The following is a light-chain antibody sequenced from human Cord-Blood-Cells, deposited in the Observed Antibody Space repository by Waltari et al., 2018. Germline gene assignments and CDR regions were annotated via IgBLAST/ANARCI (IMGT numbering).Light chain of an antibody. Sequence: EIVMTQSPATLSVSPGARATLSCRASQSVSSNLAWYQQKPGQAPRLLIYGASTRATGIPARFSGSGSGTEFTRTISSLQSEDFAVYYCQQYNNWPSWTFGQGTKVEIK. CDR2: GAS. CDR3: QQYNNWPSWT. V-gene: IGKV3-15*01. CDR1: QSVSSN. J-gene: IGKJ1*01.